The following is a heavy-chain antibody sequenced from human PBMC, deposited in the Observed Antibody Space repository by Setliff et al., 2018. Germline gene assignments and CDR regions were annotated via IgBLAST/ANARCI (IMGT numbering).Heavy chain of an antibody. Sequence: SVKVSCKASGGTFSSYAISWVRQAPGQGLEWMGGIIPIFGTANYAQKFQGRVTITADESTSTAYMELSSLRSEDTAVYYCARDGDNYYDSSGYYLNHAFDIWGQGTRVTVS. CDR2: IIPIFGTA. J-gene: IGHJ3*02. CDR3: ARDGDNYYDSSGYYLNHAFDI. CDR1: GGTFSSYA. V-gene: IGHV1-69*13. D-gene: IGHD3-22*01.